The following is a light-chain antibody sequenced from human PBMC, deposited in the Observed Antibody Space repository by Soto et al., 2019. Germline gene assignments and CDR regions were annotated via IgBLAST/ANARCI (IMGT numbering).Light chain of an antibody. V-gene: IGLV2-23*02. CDR2: EVT. CDR3: CSYASRSTPYV. Sequence: SVRTQPASVSGSPGQSITISCTVTSSDVGSYNLVSWYQHHPGEAPKLMIYEVTKRPSGVSNRFSGSKSGNTASLTISGLQAVDEAVYHCCSYASRSTPYVFGTGTKVTVL. J-gene: IGLJ1*01. CDR1: SSDVGSYNL.